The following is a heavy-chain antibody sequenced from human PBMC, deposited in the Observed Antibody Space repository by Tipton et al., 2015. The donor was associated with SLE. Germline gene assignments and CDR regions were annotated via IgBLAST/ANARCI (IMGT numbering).Heavy chain of an antibody. Sequence: TLSLICAVSGGSISSSDYYWGWVRQPPGKGLEWIGSIYYTGSGRTYYNSSLKSRVTVSVDTSENQISLKLSSVTAADSAVYYCARDVEDLRSSPPAHGFDIWGQGTMVTVSS. CDR1: GGSISSSDYY. D-gene: IGHD4-17*01. J-gene: IGHJ3*02. CDR2: IYYTGSGRT. CDR3: ARDVEDLRSSPPAHGFDI. V-gene: IGHV4-39*07.